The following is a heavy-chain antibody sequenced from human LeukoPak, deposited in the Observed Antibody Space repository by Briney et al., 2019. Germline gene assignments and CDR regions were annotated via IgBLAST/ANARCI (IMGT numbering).Heavy chain of an antibody. CDR3: VRGGVSDFDI. V-gene: IGHV4-61*02. Sequence: SETLSLTCSVSGASISSGDYLWSWIRQPAGKGLEWIGCIHTSGRTNYDPSVGSRVTISVDTSKNQFSLELRSVTAADTAVYYCVRGGVSDFDIWGQGTMVTVSS. D-gene: IGHD2-8*01. CDR1: GASISSGDYL. CDR2: IHTSGRT. J-gene: IGHJ3*02.